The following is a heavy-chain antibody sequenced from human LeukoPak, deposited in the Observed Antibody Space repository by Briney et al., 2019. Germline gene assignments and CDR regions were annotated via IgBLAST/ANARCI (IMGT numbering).Heavy chain of an antibody. CDR1: QFTFSNYW. Sequence: PGGSLRLSCAASQFTFSNYWMTWVRQAPGKGLEWVANIKQDGSERYYVDSVKGRFTISRDNAKNSLYLQMGSLRGEDTAVYYCARSGCYYDSSGQFDYWGQGTLVTVSS. J-gene: IGHJ4*02. CDR3: ARSGCYYDSSGQFDY. CDR2: IKQDGSER. D-gene: IGHD3-22*01. V-gene: IGHV3-7*01.